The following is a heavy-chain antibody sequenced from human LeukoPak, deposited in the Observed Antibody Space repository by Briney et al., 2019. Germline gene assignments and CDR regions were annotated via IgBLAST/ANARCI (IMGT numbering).Heavy chain of an antibody. CDR2: IYHSGST. D-gene: IGHD7-27*01. J-gene: IGHJ4*02. CDR3: ARVLDWGVYFEY. Sequence: SGTLSLTCAVSGGSISSSNWWSRVRQPPGKGLDWIGGIYHSGSTNYNPPLRSRVTISVDKSKNQFSLKLSSVTAADTAVYYCARVLDWGVYFEYWGQGTLVSVSS. CDR1: GGSISSSNW. V-gene: IGHV4-4*02.